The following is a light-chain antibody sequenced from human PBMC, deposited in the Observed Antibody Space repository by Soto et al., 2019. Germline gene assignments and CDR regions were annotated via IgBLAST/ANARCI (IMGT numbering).Light chain of an antibody. CDR1: SSNIGAGYD. V-gene: IGLV1-40*01. CDR3: QSYDNGLSGPV. Sequence: QLVMTQPPSVSGAPGQRVTISCTGSSSNIGAGYDAHWYQQLPGKGPKLLIYGDTNRPSGVPDRFSGSKSGTSASLAITGLNPEDEADYYFQSYDNGLSGPVFGPGTKLTVL. CDR2: GDT. J-gene: IGLJ1*01.